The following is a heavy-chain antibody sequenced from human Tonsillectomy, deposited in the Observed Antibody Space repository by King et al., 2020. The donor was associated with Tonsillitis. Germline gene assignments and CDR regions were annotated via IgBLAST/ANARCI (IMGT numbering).Heavy chain of an antibody. CDR2: IKSATEGGTT. CDR3: ITNLACYRAAYFDS. CDR1: GSTFRNAW. J-gene: IGHJ4*02. Sequence: VQLVESGGDLVKPGESLRLSCRASGSTFRNAWMSWVRQIPGKGLEWVGRIKSATEGGTTDTAAPVKGRFSISREDSNNTMYLQMHSLKIADTAVYYCITNLACYRAAYFDSWGQGTLVTVSS. D-gene: IGHD2-15*01. V-gene: IGHV3-15*01.